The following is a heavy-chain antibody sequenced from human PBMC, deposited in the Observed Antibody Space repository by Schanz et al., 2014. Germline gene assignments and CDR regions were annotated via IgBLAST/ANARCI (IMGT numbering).Heavy chain of an antibody. V-gene: IGHV1-69*04. CDR1: GGTFSSFA. D-gene: IGHD6-13*01. J-gene: IGHJ6*02. Sequence: QVQLVQSGAEVKKPGSSVKVSCKASGGTFSSFAIFWVRQAPGQGLEWMGTIIPILDITNYAQKFQGRVTMTPDTSPSTAHMELRTLRSDDPAVYYCARDNLISSRWYTYYGIDVWGQGTTVPVSS. CDR2: IIPILDIT. CDR3: ARDNLISSRWYTYYGIDV.